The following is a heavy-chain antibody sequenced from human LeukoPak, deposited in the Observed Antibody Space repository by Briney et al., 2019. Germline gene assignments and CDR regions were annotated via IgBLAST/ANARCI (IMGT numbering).Heavy chain of an antibody. J-gene: IGHJ4*02. D-gene: IGHD6-19*01. CDR2: ISSSSSYI. CDR3: ARDGSGWTLYYFDY. V-gene: IGHV3-21*01. CDR1: GFTFSSYS. Sequence: GGSLRLSCAASGFTFSSYSMNWVRQAPGKGLEWVSSISSSSSYIYYADSVKGRFTISRDNAKNSLYLQMNSLRAEDTAVYYCARDGSGWTLYYFDYWGQGTLVTVPS.